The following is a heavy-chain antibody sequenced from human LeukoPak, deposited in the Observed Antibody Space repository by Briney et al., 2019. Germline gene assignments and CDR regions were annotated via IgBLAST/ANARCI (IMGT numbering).Heavy chain of an antibody. Sequence: ASVKVSCKASGYTFTGYYMHWVRQAPGQGLEWMGRINPNSGGTNYAQKFQGRVTMTRDTSISTAYMELSRLRSDDTAVYYCARGKSGSYYVAYFDYWGQGTLVTVSS. D-gene: IGHD1-26*01. CDR3: ARGKSGSYYVAYFDY. CDR1: GYTFTGYY. J-gene: IGHJ4*02. V-gene: IGHV1-2*06. CDR2: INPNSGGT.